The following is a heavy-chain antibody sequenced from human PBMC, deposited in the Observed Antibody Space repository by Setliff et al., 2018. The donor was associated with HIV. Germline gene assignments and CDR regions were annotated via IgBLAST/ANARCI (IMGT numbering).Heavy chain of an antibody. V-gene: IGHV4-39*01. CDR1: GASISSSPYY. CDR2: ISYSGST. CDR3: ATLNFPLNCFDP. J-gene: IGHJ5*02. Sequence: ETLSLTCSVSGASISSSPYYWAWIRQPPGKGLEWIATISYSGSTHYNLALMSRVTISMDTSRNQFSVKLSSVTAADTAIYYCATLNFPLNCFDPWGQGTPVTVSS.